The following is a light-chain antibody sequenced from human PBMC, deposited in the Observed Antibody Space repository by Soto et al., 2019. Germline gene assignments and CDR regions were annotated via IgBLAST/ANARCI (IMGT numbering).Light chain of an antibody. CDR3: QQYNSYSTWT. V-gene: IGKV1-5*01. J-gene: IGKJ1*01. Sequence: DIPMTQSPSTLSASVGDRVTITCRASQSINNWLAWYQQKPGKAPKLLIYEASSLERGVPSRFSGSGSGTEFSLTISGLQPDDFATYYCQQYNSYSTWTFGQGPEVEIK. CDR2: EAS. CDR1: QSINNW.